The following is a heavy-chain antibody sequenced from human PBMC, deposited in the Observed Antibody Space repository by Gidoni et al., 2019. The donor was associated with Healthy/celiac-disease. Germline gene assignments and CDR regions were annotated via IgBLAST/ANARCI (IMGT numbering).Heavy chain of an antibody. CDR2: INHSGST. J-gene: IGHJ6*02. CDR1: AGSFSGYY. Sequence: QVQLQHWGAVLLKPSDTLSLTSAVYAGSFSGYYLSWISKPPWKLLEWIGEINHSGSTNYNPYLKSRVNISVDTSKNQFSLKLSSVTAEDTAVYYCARGHGMDVWGQGTTVTVSS. CDR3: ARGHGMDV. V-gene: IGHV4-34*01.